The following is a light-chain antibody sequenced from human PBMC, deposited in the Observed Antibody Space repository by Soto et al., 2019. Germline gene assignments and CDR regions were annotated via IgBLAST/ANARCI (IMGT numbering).Light chain of an antibody. CDR3: QQYNSYSYT. J-gene: IGKJ2*01. CDR1: QSISSW. CDR2: DAS. V-gene: IGKV1-5*01. Sequence: DIQMTQSPSTLSASVGDRVTITCRASQSISSWLAWYQQKPGKAPKLLIYDASSLESGVPSRFSGSGSGTECTLTTSRLQPDDFATYYCQQYNSYSYTLGQGTKLEIK.